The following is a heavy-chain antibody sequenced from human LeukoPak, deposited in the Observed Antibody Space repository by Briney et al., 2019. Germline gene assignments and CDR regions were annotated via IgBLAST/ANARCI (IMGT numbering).Heavy chain of an antibody. CDR2: IYYSGST. D-gene: IGHD3-10*01. V-gene: IGHV4-39*01. Sequence: SETLSLTCTVSGGSISSSSYYWGWIRQPPGKGLEWIGSIYYSGSTYYNPSLKSRVTISVDTSKNQFSLKLSSVTAADTAVYYCARTKLLWFGEPFDYWGQGTLVTVPS. CDR3: ARTKLLWFGEPFDY. CDR1: GGSISSSSYY. J-gene: IGHJ4*02.